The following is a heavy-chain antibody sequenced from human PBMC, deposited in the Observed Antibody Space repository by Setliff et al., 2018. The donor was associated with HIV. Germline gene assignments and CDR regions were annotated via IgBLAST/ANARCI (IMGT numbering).Heavy chain of an antibody. CDR3: ARRRPPPSGLYSAYYMDV. Sequence: KASETLSLTCTVSGGSISSSSYYWGWIRQPPGKGLEWIGSMSYSGSSYYNPSLKSRVTIGVDTSKNQFSLKLTSVTAADAAVYYCARRRPPPSGLYSAYYMDVWGKGTTVTVSS. J-gene: IGHJ6*03. D-gene: IGHD1-26*01. V-gene: IGHV4-39*07. CDR1: GGSISSSSYY. CDR2: MSYSGSS.